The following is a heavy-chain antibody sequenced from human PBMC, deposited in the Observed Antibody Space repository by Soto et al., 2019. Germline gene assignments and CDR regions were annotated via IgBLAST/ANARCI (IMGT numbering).Heavy chain of an antibody. CDR2: ISGSGGST. Sequence: GGSLRLSCAASGFTFSSYAMSWVRQAPGKGLEWVSAISGSGGSTYYADSVKGRFTISRDNSKNTLYLQRNSLRAEDTAVYYCANPGILGIAAAGPSGHYMDVWGKGTTVTVSS. CDR3: ANPGILGIAAAGPSGHYMDV. V-gene: IGHV3-23*01. D-gene: IGHD6-13*01. J-gene: IGHJ6*03. CDR1: GFTFSSYA.